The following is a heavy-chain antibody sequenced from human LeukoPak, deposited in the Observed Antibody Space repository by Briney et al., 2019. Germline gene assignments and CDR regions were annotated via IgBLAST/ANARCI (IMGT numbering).Heavy chain of an antibody. J-gene: IGHJ6*02. Sequence: ASVKVSCKASGGTFSSYAISWVRQAPGQGLEWMGGIIPIFGTANYAQKFQGRVTITADESTSTAHMELSSLRSEDTAVYYCASRYCSGGSCSPYSGSYYGMDVWGQGTTVTVSS. CDR3: ASRYCSGGSCSPYSGSYYGMDV. CDR2: IIPIFGTA. CDR1: GGTFSSYA. V-gene: IGHV1-69*13. D-gene: IGHD2-15*01.